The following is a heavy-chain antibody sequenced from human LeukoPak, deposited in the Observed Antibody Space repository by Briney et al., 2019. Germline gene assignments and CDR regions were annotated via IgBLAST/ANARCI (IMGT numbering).Heavy chain of an antibody. CDR1: GGSITNSTW. CDR2: IYHSGYT. Sequence: SETLSLTCAVSGGSITNSTWWSWFRQPPGKGLEWIGEIYHSGYTNYNSSLKSRVTISVDTSKNQFSLKLSSVTAADTAVYYCARSLRYFDWLLEVYYFDYWGQGTLITVSS. V-gene: IGHV4-4*02. J-gene: IGHJ4*02. CDR3: ARSLRYFDWLLEVYYFDY. D-gene: IGHD3-9*01.